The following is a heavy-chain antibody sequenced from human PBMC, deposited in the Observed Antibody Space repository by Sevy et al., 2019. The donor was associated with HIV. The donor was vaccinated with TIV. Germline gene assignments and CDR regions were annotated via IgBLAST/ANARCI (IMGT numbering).Heavy chain of an antibody. CDR2: IYPGDSGT. V-gene: IGHV5-51*01. J-gene: IGHJ4*02. Sequence: GESLKISCKGSGYSFTSYWIGWVRQMPGKGLEWMGIIYPGDSGTRYSPSFQGQVTISADKSISTAYLQWSSLKASDTAMYYCARQSYYGSGSYTRSFDYWGQGTLVTVSS. CDR3: ARQSYYGSGSYTRSFDY. CDR1: GYSFTSYW. D-gene: IGHD3-10*01.